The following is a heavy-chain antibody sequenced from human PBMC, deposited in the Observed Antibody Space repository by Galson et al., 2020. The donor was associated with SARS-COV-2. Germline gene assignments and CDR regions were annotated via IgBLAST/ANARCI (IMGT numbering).Heavy chain of an antibody. D-gene: IGHD5-18*01. CDR3: ARSERGYSYGSVYY. CDR2: IYYSGST. Sequence: SETLSLTCTVSGGSISSSSYYWGWIRQPPGKGLVWIGSIYYSGSTHYNPSLKSRVTITVDTSNNQFPLKLSPVTAADTAVYYCARSERGYSYGSVYYWGQGTLVTVSS. CDR1: GGSISSSSYY. J-gene: IGHJ4*02. V-gene: IGHV4-39*01.